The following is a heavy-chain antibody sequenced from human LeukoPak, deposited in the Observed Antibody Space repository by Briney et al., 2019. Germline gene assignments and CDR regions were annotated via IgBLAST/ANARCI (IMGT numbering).Heavy chain of an antibody. Sequence: SETLSLTCTISGGSISSYYWNWIRQPPGKGLEWIGYVYYSGTNNFNPSLKSRLTISVDTSKNQFSLRLNSVTAADTAVYYCARDRGYYGMDVWGQGTTVTVTS. V-gene: IGHV4-59*01. CDR3: ARDRGYYGMDV. CDR1: GGSISSYY. CDR2: VYYSGTN. J-gene: IGHJ6*02.